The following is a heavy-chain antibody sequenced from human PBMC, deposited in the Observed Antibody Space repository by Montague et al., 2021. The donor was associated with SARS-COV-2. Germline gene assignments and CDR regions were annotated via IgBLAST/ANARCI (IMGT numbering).Heavy chain of an antibody. CDR2: IYTSGST. V-gene: IGHV4-61*02. J-gene: IGHJ6*03. Sequence: TLSLTCTVSGGSISSGSYYWSWIRQPAGKGLEWIGRIYTSGSTNYNPSLKSRVTISVDTSKNQFSLKLSSVTAADTAVYYYARDALFRTYYDFWSGHPERSYMDVWGKGTTVTVSS. CDR3: ARDALFRTYYDFWSGHPERSYMDV. D-gene: IGHD3-3*01. CDR1: GGSISSGSYY.